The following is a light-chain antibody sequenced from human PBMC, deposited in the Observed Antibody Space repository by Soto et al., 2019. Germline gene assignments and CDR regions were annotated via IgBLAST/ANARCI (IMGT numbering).Light chain of an antibody. Sequence: QSALTQPASVSGSPGQSITISCTGTRSDVGGYSYVSWFQQHPGKAPKLMIYDVSNRPSGVSNRFSGAKSGNTASLTISGLQAEDEADYYCISYTSSSTLVVFCGGTKLTVL. J-gene: IGLJ2*01. CDR1: RSDVGGYSY. CDR2: DVS. V-gene: IGLV2-14*01. CDR3: ISYTSSSTLVV.